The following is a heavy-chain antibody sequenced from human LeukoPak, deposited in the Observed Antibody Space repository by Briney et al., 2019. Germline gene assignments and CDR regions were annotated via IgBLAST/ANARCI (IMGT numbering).Heavy chain of an antibody. J-gene: IGHJ4*02. D-gene: IGHD3-22*01. CDR2: IKQDGSEK. Sequence: PGGSLRLSCAASGFTVSSNYMSWVRQAPGKGLEWVANIKQDGSEKYYVDSVKGRFTISRDNAKNSLYLQMNSLRAEDTAVYYCAREGREMGEYDSSGYLDYWGQGTLVTVSS. CDR3: AREGREMGEYDSSGYLDY. CDR1: GFTVSSNY. V-gene: IGHV3-7*01.